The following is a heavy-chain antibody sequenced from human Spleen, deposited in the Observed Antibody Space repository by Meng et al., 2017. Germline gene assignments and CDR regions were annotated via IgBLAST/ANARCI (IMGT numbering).Heavy chain of an antibody. CDR3: SGHVDY. V-gene: IGHV3-15*01. Sequence: EVQLCVSGVGFWKPGGSLRLSSAASGFTFSNAWMTWVRQARGKGLEWIGRMKSNVDGGTVDYAAAVTGRFFISRDDSENTFYLQMNSLKTEDTAVYYCSGHVDYWGHGTLVTVSS. J-gene: IGHJ4*01. CDR1: GFTFSNAW. CDR2: MKSNVDGGTV.